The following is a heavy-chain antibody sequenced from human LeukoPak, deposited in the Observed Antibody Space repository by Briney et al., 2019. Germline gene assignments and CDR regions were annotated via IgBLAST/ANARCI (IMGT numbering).Heavy chain of an antibody. CDR3: TRVDYDILTGYRPFDY. V-gene: IGHV3-49*04. Sequence: PGGSLRLSCTGSGFTFGYYGMTWVRQAPGKGLEWVGFIRSKAYGGTTEYAASVKGRFTISSIAYLQMNSLKTEDTAVYYCTRVDYDILTGYRPFDYWGQGTLVTVSS. D-gene: IGHD3-9*01. CDR2: IRSKAYGGTT. CDR1: GFTFGYYG. J-gene: IGHJ4*02.